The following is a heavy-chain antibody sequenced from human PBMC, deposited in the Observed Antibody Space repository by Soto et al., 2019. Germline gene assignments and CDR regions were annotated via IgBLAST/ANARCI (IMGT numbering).Heavy chain of an antibody. CDR1: GYTFTSYY. CDR3: ATPFRFLGWSMLSY. J-gene: IGHJ4*02. Sequence: ASVKVSCKASGYTFTSYYMHWVRQAPGQGLEWMGIINPSGGSTSYAQKFQGRVAMTRDTSTSTVYMELSSLRSEDTAVYHCATPFRFLGWSMLSYWGQGTLVTVSS. CDR2: INPSGGST. V-gene: IGHV1-46*01. D-gene: IGHD3-3*01.